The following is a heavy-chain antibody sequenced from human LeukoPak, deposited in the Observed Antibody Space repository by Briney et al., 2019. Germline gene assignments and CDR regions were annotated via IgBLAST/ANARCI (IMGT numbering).Heavy chain of an antibody. CDR2: INANSGGT. CDR1: GYTFSDYY. J-gene: IGHJ4*02. V-gene: IGHV1-2*02. D-gene: IGHD3-16*01. Sequence: ASVKVSCKASGYTFSDYYMHWVRQAPGQGLEWMGWINANSGGTNYAQKFQGRVTMTRDTSISTAYMELSRLRFDDTAVYYRARSPGTTFGFSDYWGQGTLVTVSS. CDR3: ARSPGTTFGFSDY.